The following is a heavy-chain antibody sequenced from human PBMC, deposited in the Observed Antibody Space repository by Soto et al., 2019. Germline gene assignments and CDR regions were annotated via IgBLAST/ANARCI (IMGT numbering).Heavy chain of an antibody. CDR3: AKAGLWSGYYGFDY. D-gene: IGHD3-3*01. CDR2: ISVSGGTT. J-gene: IGHJ4*02. CDR1: GFTFSSYA. V-gene: IGHV3-23*01. Sequence: EVQLLESGGGLVQPGGSLRLSCAASGFTFSSYAMSWVRQAPGKGLEWVSAISVSGGTTYYADSVKGRFTISRDNSRNTLYLQMNSLRAEDTAAYYCAKAGLWSGYYGFDYWGQGTLVTVSS.